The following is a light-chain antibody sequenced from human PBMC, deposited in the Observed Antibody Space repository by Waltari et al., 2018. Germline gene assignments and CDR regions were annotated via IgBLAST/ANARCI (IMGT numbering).Light chain of an antibody. CDR2: DVN. CDR1: SSDVGGTDS. Sequence: QSALSQPASVSWSPGQSITISCTGASSDVGGTDSFSWYHQHPGKAPKLIIRDVNNRPSWGSNRFSGSKTGDTASLTISGLQAEDEADYYCSSYSTSSSLILFGEGTKVTVL. V-gene: IGLV2-14*03. J-gene: IGLJ2*01. CDR3: SSYSTSSSLIL.